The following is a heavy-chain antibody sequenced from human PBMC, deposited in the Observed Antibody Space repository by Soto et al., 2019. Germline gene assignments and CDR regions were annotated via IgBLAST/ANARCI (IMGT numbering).Heavy chain of an antibody. D-gene: IGHD3-10*01. J-gene: IGHJ4*01. V-gene: IGHV3-23*01. Sequence: GGSLRLSCVASGLTFSKFPMTWVRQAPGKGLEWVSSISGSGDSAYYADSVKGRFIISRDNSKNTHYLQMNSLRVDDTAIYYCTGETYFSSYWGQGTSVTVSS. CDR1: GLTFSKFP. CDR2: ISGSGDSA. CDR3: TGETYFSSY.